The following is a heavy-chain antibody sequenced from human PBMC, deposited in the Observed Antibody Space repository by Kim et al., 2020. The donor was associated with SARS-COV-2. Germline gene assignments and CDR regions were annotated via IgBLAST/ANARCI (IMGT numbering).Heavy chain of an antibody. CDR1: GFSFRTTG. CDR2: MSHDGSVE. D-gene: IGHD6-13*01. J-gene: IGHJ5*01. CDR3: AKDWGSSGWYNWFDS. Sequence: GGSLRLSCTASGFSFRTTGMHWVRQAPGKGLEWLTMMSHDGSVEYYADSVKGRFTISRDTSMDTLYLQMNSLGVEDTAVYYCAKDWGSSGWYNWFDSWG. V-gene: IGHV3-30*18.